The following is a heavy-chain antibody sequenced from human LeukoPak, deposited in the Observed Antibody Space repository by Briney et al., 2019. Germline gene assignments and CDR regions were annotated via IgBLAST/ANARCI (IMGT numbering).Heavy chain of an antibody. CDR3: ARDNDFFDY. CDR1: GGSISSGDYY. CDR2: IYYSGIT. Sequence: SETLSLTCTVSGGSISSGDYYWSWIRQPPGKGLVYIGYIYYSGITYYNPSLKSRVAISVDTSTNQFSLKLNSVTAADTAVYYCARDNDFFDYWGQGTLVTVSS. V-gene: IGHV4-30-4*01. J-gene: IGHJ4*02.